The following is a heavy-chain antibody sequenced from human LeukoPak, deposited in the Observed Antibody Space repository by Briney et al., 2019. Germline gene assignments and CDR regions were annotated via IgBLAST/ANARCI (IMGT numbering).Heavy chain of an antibody. V-gene: IGHV3-30*02. CDR3: AINRGGDNYADAFEI. CDR1: GFTFINYD. Sequence: GGSLRLSCAASGFTFINYDMHWVRQAPGKGMELVAFIRYDGSDKYYVDSVKGRFTISRDNSRNILYLQMNSLTAEDTAVYYCAINRGGDNYADAFEIWGQGTMVRVCS. D-gene: IGHD5-24*01. J-gene: IGHJ3*02. CDR2: IRYDGSDK.